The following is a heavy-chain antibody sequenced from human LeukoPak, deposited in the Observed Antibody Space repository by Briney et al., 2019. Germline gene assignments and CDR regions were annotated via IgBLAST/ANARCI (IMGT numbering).Heavy chain of an antibody. CDR3: ARDYCSGGSCFDY. J-gene: IGHJ4*02. V-gene: IGHV3-33*01. CDR1: GFTFSSYG. Sequence: PGRSLRLPYAASGFTFSSYGMHWVRQAPGKGLEWVAVIWYDGSNKYYADSVKGRFTISRDNSKNTLYLQMNSLRAEDTAVYYCARDYCSGGSCFDYWGQGTLVTVSS. D-gene: IGHD2-15*01. CDR2: IWYDGSNK.